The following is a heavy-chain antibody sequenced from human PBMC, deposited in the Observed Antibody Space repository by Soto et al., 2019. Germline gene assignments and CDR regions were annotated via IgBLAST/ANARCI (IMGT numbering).Heavy chain of an antibody. CDR2: INHSGST. J-gene: IGHJ4*02. V-gene: IGHV4-34*01. CDR1: GGSFSGYY. CDR3: ARVEDYGDYFDY. Sequence: SETLSLTCAVYGGSFSGYYWSWIRQPPGKGLEWIGEINHSGSTNYNPSLKSRVTISVDTSKNQFSLKLSSVTAADTAVYYCARVEDYGDYFDYWGRGTLVTVSS. D-gene: IGHD4-17*01.